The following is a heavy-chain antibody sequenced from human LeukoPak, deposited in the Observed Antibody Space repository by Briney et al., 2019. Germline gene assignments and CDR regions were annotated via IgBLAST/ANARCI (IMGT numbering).Heavy chain of an antibody. CDR2: ISSSSTNI. V-gene: IGHV3-48*01. D-gene: IGHD4-17*01. J-gene: IGHJ3*02. CDR1: RFTFSTYS. CDR3: VRNDGDNAFDI. Sequence: GGSLRLSCAASRFTFSTYSMNWVRQAPGRGLEWVSYISSSSTNIYYKDSVKGRFTISRDNDKNSLYLHMTSLRAEDTAVYYCVRNDGDNAFDIWGQGTMVIVSS.